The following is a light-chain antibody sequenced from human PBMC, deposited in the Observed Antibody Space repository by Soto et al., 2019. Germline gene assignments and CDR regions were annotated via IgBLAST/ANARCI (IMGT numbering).Light chain of an antibody. V-gene: IGLV2-11*01. CDR2: DVY. CDR1: SSDVGGYNF. CDR3: CSYAATYVYV. Sequence: QSVLTQPRSVSGSPGQSVTVSCTGTSSDVGGYNFVSWYQQHPGKAPKLMIYDVYKRPSGVPDRFSGSKSGNTASLTISGLQAEDEAVYFCCSYAATYVYVFGAGTKVNV. J-gene: IGLJ1*01.